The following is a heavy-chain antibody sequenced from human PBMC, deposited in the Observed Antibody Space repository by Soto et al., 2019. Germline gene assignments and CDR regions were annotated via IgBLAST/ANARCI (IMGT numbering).Heavy chain of an antibody. J-gene: IGHJ5*02. CDR2: INAGNGNT. D-gene: IGHD1-26*01. CDR1: GYSFSFYG. Sequence: ASVKVSCKASGYSFSFYGINWVRQAPGQRLDWMVWINAGNGNTKYSQNFQGRVTITRDTSASTAYMELSSLRSEDTAVYYCARDHVGATAGPWGQGTLVTVS. V-gene: IGHV1-3*01. CDR3: ARDHVGATAGP.